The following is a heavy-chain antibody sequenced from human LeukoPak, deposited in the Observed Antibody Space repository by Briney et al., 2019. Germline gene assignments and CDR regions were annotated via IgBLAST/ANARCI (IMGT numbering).Heavy chain of an antibody. CDR2: IKQDGSEK. CDR3: ARETSVGTRGGLWGSYRLKWFDP. CDR1: GLTFSNAW. D-gene: IGHD3-16*02. V-gene: IGHV3-7*01. Sequence: GESLRLSCEVSGLTFSNAWLSWVRQAPGKGLEWVANIKQDGSEKYYVDSVKGRFTISRDNAKNSLYLQMNSLRAEDTAVYYCARETSVGTRGGLWGSYRLKWFDPWGQGTPVTVSS. J-gene: IGHJ5*02.